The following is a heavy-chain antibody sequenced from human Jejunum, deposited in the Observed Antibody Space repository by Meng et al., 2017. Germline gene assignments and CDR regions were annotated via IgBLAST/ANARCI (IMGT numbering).Heavy chain of an antibody. Sequence: SGPTLVKPTQTFTLTCTFSGFLLSTGGVGVGWIRQPPGKALECLALIYWDDDKRYNPSLKNRLSITKDTSKNQVVLTMTNMDPVDTATYYCAHRLAYSSNYNVGWFDPWGQGTLVTVSS. CDR2: IYWDDDK. V-gene: IGHV2-5*02. J-gene: IGHJ5*02. CDR1: GFLLSTGGVG. CDR3: AHRLAYSSNYNVGWFDP. D-gene: IGHD6-13*01.